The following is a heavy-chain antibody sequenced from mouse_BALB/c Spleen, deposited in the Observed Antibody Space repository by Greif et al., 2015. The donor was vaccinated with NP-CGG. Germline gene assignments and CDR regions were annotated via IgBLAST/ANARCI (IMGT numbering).Heavy chain of an antibody. CDR3: TREEENEKGISY. J-gene: IGHJ3*01. V-gene: IGHV5-6-4*01. Sequence: EVKLMESGGGLVKPGGSLKLSCAASGFTFSSYTMSWVRQTPEKRLEWAATISSGGSYTYYPDSVKGRFTISRDNAKHALYLQRSRVKSEDTAIYYGTREEENEKGISYWVQGTVVTVSA. CDR2: ISSGGSYT. CDR1: GFTFSSYT.